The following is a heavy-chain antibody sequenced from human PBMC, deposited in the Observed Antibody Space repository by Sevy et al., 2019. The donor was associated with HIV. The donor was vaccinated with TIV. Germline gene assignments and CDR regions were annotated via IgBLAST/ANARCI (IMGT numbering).Heavy chain of an antibody. D-gene: IGHD3-22*01. V-gene: IGHV3-30-3*01. J-gene: IGHJ4*02. CDR1: GFTFSSYA. CDR3: ARDSGGPMIVVFITYFDY. CDR2: ISYDGSNK. Sequence: GGSLRLSCAASGFTFSSYAMHWVRQAPGKGLEWVAVISYDGSNKYYADSVKGRFTISRDNSKNTLYLQMNSLRAEDTAVYYCARDSGGPMIVVFITYFDYWGQGTLVTVSS.